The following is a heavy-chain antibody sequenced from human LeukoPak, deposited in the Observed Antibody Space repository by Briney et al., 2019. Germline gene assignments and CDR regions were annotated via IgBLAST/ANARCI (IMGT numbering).Heavy chain of an antibody. CDR1: GFTFSSYG. J-gene: IGHJ6*02. V-gene: IGHV3-30*18. CDR2: ISYDGSNK. CDR3: AKVHPPLYGMDV. Sequence: GRSLRLSCVASGFTFSSYGMHWVRQAPGKGLEWVAVISYDGSNKYYADSVKGRFTISRDNSKNTLYLQMNSLRAEDTAVYYCAKVHPPLYGMDVWGQGTTVTVSS.